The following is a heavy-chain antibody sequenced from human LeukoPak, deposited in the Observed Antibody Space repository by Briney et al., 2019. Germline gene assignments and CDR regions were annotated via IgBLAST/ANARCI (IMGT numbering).Heavy chain of an antibody. Sequence: GGSLRLSCAASGYTFSRHGIHWVRQVPGKGLEWVALIWFDGSKKYYADSVKGRFTVSRDNSKNTAYLELNSLRAEDTAVYYCARLLGQLVDFWDQGTLVTVSS. CDR1: GYTFSRHG. V-gene: IGHV3-33*01. CDR2: IWFDGSKK. D-gene: IGHD6-6*01. J-gene: IGHJ4*02. CDR3: ARLLGQLVDF.